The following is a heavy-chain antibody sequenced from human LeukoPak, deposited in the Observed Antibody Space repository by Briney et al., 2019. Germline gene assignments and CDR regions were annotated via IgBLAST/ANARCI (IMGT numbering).Heavy chain of an antibody. V-gene: IGHV3-33*01. CDR2: IWYDGSND. Sequence: GGSLRLSCAASGFTFSGYGMHWVRQAPGKGLEWVAVIWYDGSNDDYADSVKGRFTISRDNSKNTLYLQMNSLRAEDTAMYYCARSIPRYDSSAYYPDYWGQGTLVTVSS. D-gene: IGHD3-22*01. CDR3: ARSIPRYDSSAYYPDY. CDR1: GFTFSGYG. J-gene: IGHJ4*02.